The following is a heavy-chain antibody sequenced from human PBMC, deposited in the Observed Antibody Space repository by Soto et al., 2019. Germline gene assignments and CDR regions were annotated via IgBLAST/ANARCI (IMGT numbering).Heavy chain of an antibody. V-gene: IGHV3-48*03. J-gene: IGHJ6*02. Sequence: GGSLRLSCAASGVTFSSYEMNWVRQAPGKGLEWVSYISSSGSTIYYADSVKGRFTISRDNAKNSLYLQMNSLRAEDTAVYYCARGGWYNYYYGMDVWGQGTTVTVSS. CDR3: ARGGWYNYYYGMDV. D-gene: IGHD6-19*01. CDR2: ISSSGSTI. CDR1: GVTFSSYE.